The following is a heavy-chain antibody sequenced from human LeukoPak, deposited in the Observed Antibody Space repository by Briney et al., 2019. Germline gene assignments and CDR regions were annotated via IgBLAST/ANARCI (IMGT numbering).Heavy chain of an antibody. Sequence: GASVKVSCKASGYTFTGYYMHWVRQAPGQGLEWMGWINPNSGGTNYAQKLQGRVTMTRDTSISTAYMELSRLRSDDTAVYCCARAADYGDYAAYFDYWGQGTLVTVSS. CDR2: INPNSGGT. V-gene: IGHV1-2*02. J-gene: IGHJ4*02. CDR1: GYTFTGYY. CDR3: ARAADYGDYAAYFDY. D-gene: IGHD4-17*01.